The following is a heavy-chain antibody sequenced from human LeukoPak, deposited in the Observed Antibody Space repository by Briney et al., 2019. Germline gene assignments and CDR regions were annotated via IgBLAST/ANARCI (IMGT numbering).Heavy chain of an antibody. D-gene: IGHD3-22*01. J-gene: IGHJ5*02. CDR1: GFTFSDFW. Sequence: GGSLRLSCAASGFTFSDFWMTWVRQAPGKGLEWVASIKQDGGQKYYLDSVKGRFTISRDNAKNTVYLQMNSLRAEDTAVYYCARVLSGSWDWFDPWGQGTLVTVSS. V-gene: IGHV3-7*01. CDR2: IKQDGGQK. CDR3: ARVLSGSWDWFDP.